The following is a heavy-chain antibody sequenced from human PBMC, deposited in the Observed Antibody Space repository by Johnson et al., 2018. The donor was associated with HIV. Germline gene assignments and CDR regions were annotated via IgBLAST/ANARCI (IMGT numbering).Heavy chain of an antibody. CDR3: VKDMAPSMVSGNDAFDI. V-gene: IGHV3-30*04. CDR1: GFTFSNYA. D-gene: IGHD3-10*01. J-gene: IGHJ3*02. Sequence: QVQLVESGGGLVQPGGSLRLSCAASGFTFSNYAMHWVRQAPGKGLEWVAVISYDGSNKYYADSVKGRFTISRDNSKNTLYLQMNSLRTEDTAFYYCVKDMAPSMVSGNDAFDIWGQGTMVTVSS. CDR2: ISYDGSNK.